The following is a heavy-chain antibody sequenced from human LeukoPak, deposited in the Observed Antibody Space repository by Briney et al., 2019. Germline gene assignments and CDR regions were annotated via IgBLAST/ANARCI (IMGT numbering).Heavy chain of an antibody. CDR2: INPKIGGT. J-gene: IGHJ4*02. CDR1: VYTFTAYY. Sequence: ASVKVSCKASVYTFTAYYIHWVRQAPQGLEWMGWINPKIGGTKYAQSFQGRVTMTRDTSISTAYMELDGLTSDDSAIYYCVRDDGYAVAGTLSWGQGTLVTVSS. D-gene: IGHD6-19*01. CDR3: VRDDGYAVAGTLS. V-gene: IGHV1-2*02.